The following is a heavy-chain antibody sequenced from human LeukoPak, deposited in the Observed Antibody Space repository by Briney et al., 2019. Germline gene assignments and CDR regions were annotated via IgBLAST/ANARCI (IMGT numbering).Heavy chain of an antibody. CDR2: ISAYNGNT. Sequence: GASVKVSCKASGYTFTSYDINWVRQATGQGLEWMGWISAYNGNTNYAQKLQGRVTMTTDTSTSTAYMELRSLRSDDTAVYYCARGKSGSYYSRSAFDIWGQGTMVTVSS. J-gene: IGHJ3*02. D-gene: IGHD1-26*01. CDR3: ARGKSGSYYSRSAFDI. V-gene: IGHV1-18*01. CDR1: GYTFTSYD.